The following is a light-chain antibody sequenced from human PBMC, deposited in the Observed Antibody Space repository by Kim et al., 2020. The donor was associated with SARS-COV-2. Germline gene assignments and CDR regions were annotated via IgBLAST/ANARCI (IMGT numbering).Light chain of an antibody. J-gene: IGLJ2*01. V-gene: IGLV3-21*04. CDR2: YDS. CDR1: NIGSKS. Sequence: SYELTQPPAVSVAPGKTARITCGGNNIGSKSVHWYQQKPGQTPVLVIYYDSDRPSGIPERFSGSNSGNTATLTISRVEAGDEADYYCQVWDSSSDHVIFGGGKQLTVL. CDR3: QVWDSSSDHVI.